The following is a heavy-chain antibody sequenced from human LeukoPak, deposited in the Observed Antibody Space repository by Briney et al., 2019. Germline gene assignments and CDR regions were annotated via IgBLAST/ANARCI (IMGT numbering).Heavy chain of an antibody. V-gene: IGHV3-7*01. J-gene: IGHJ5*01. CDR1: GFTFSNYL. D-gene: IGHD5-12*01. CDR2: IKQDGSET. Sequence: GGSLRLSCTASGFTFSNYLMSWVRQPPGKGLEWVANIKQDGSETIYVDSVKGRFTISRDNAKNSLYLQMNSLRAEDTAVYYCASYRTVAKTNWFDSWGQGTLVTVSS. CDR3: ASYRTVAKTNWFDS.